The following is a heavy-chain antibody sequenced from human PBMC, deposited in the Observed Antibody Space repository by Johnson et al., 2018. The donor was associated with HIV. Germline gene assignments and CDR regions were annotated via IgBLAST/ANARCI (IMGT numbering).Heavy chain of an antibody. CDR2: ISYDGSNK. Sequence: QMLLVESGGGLVQPGGSLRLSCAASGFTFSSYWMSWVRQAPGKGLEWVAVISYDGSNKYYADSVKGRFTISRDNSKNTLYLQMNSLRAEDTAVYYCAKDRVGATSPQAQNAFDIWGQGTVVTVSS. CDR3: AKDRVGATSPQAQNAFDI. CDR1: GFTFSSYW. D-gene: IGHD1-26*01. J-gene: IGHJ3*02. V-gene: IGHV3-30*18.